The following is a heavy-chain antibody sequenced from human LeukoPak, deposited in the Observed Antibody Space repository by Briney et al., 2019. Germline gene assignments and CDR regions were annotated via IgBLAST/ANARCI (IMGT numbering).Heavy chain of an antibody. CDR1: GFTFSSYW. V-gene: IGHV3-74*01. Sequence: GGSLRLSCAASGFTFSSYWMHWARQAPGKGLVWVSRINSDGSSTSYADSVKGRFTISRDNAKNTLYLQMNSLRAEDTAVYYCARGSLWGSFDYWGQGTLVTVSS. CDR2: INSDGSST. J-gene: IGHJ4*02. CDR3: ARGSLWGSFDY. D-gene: IGHD7-27*01.